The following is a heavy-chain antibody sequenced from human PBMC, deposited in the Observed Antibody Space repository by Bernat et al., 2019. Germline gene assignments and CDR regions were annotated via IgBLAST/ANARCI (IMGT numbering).Heavy chain of an antibody. CDR3: ARGGYQLH. J-gene: IGHJ4*02. CDR1: GFTFSSYA. CDR2: ISYDGSNK. D-gene: IGHD2-2*01. V-gene: IGHV3-30*01. Sequence: QVQPVESGGGVVQPGRSLRLSCAASGFTFSSYAMHWVRQAPGKGLEWVAVISYDGSNKYYADSVKGRFTISRDNSKNTLYLQMNSLRAEDTAVYYCARGGYQLHWGQGTLVTVSS.